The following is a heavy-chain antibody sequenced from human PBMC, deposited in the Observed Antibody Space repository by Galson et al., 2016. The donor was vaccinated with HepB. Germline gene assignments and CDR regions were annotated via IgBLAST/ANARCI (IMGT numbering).Heavy chain of an antibody. CDR3: ARGIRSVSSRDSILGRYFDY. V-gene: IGHV4-61*01. Sequence: ETLSLTCNVSGGSVSSASYYWTWIRQTPGKGLEYIGYIYYSAPPNYNPSLKSRVTISVDRSKNAFSLKLNSVTAADTAVYYCARGIRSVSSRDSILGRYFDYWGQGTLVTVSS. CDR1: GGSVSSASYY. D-gene: IGHD3-3*02. CDR2: IYYSAPP. J-gene: IGHJ4*02.